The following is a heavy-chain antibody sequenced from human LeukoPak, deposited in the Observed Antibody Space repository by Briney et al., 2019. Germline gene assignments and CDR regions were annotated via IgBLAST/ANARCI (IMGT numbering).Heavy chain of an antibody. CDR1: GGSISSYY. CDR3: ARTTEGGYTYGYFYYYYMDV. J-gene: IGHJ6*03. CDR2: IYTSGST. D-gene: IGHD5-18*01. V-gene: IGHV4-4*07. Sequence: PSETLSLTCTVSGGSISSYYWSWIRQPAGKGLGWIGRIYTSGSTNYKSSLKSRVTISVDTSKNQFSLKLNSVTAADTAVYYCARTTEGGYTYGYFYYYYMDVWGKGTTVTISS.